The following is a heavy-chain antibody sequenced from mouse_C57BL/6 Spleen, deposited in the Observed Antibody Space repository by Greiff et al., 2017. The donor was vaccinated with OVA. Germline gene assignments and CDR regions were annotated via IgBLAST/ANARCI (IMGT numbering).Heavy chain of an antibody. CDR2: ISSGGSYT. Sequence: VQLKESGGDLVKPGGSLKLSCAASGFTFSSYGMSWVRQTPDQSLEWVATISSGGSYTSYPDSVKGRFTISRDKAKNTLYLQMSSLKSEDTAMYYCARANSNYDAMDYWGQGTSVTVSS. CDR1: GFTFSSYG. CDR3: ARANSNYDAMDY. V-gene: IGHV5-6*01. J-gene: IGHJ4*01. D-gene: IGHD2-5*01.